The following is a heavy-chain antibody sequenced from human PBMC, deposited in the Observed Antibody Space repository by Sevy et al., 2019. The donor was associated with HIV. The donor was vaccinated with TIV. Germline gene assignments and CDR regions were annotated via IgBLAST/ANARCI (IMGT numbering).Heavy chain of an antibody. Sequence: GGSLRFSCAASGFTFSTYAMSWVRQAPGKGPEWVSYISASGDSTYYADSVKGRFTISRDNSKNTLYLQMNSLRDGDTAVYYCVGRKVGDFWSGSIRGPWAGGPLFDYWGQRTLVTVSS. V-gene: IGHV3-23*01. J-gene: IGHJ4*02. D-gene: IGHD3-3*01. CDR3: VGRKVGDFWSGSIRGPWAGGPLFDY. CDR1: GFTFSTYA. CDR2: ISASGDST.